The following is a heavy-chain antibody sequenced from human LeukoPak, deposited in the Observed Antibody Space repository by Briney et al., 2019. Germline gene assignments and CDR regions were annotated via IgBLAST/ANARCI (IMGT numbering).Heavy chain of an antibody. V-gene: IGHV1-24*01. CDR2: FDPEDGET. D-gene: IGHD3-22*01. Sequence: ASVNVSCKVSGYTLTELSMHWVRQAPGKGLEWMGGFDPEDGETIYAQKFQGRVTMTEDTSTDTAYMELSSLRSEDTAVYYCATVRTRDYDSSGYLAFDIWGQGTMVTVSS. CDR1: GYTLTELS. J-gene: IGHJ3*02. CDR3: ATVRTRDYDSSGYLAFDI.